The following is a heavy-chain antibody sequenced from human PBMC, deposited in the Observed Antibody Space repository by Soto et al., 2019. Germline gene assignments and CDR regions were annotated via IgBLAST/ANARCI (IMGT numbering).Heavy chain of an antibody. CDR1: GFTFSSYA. D-gene: IGHD2-21*02. CDR3: ATYGGNSAWFDP. J-gene: IGHJ5*02. CDR2: ISGSGGST. V-gene: IGHV3-23*01. Sequence: GSLRLSCAASGFTFSSYAMSWVRQAPGKGLEWVSAISGSGGSTYYADSVKGRFTISRDNSKNTLYLQMNSLRAEDTAVYYCATYGGNSAWFDPWGQGTLVTVSS.